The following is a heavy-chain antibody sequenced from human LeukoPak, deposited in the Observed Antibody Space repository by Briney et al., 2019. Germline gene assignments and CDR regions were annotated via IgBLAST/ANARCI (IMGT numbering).Heavy chain of an antibody. CDR3: ARTDLSGYYDFWSGYYGMDV. Sequence: GGSLRLSCAGSGFIFNNYAMHWVRQAPGKGLEWVAVIWYDGSNKYYADSVKGRFTISRDNSKNTLYLQMNSLRAEDTAVYYCARTDLSGYYDFWSGYYGMDVWGQGTTVTVSS. V-gene: IGHV3-33*08. J-gene: IGHJ6*02. CDR1: GFIFNNYA. CDR2: IWYDGSNK. D-gene: IGHD3-3*01.